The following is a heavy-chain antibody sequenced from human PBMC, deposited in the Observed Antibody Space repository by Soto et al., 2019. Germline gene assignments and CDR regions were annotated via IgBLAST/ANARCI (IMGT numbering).Heavy chain of an antibody. Sequence: ASETLSLTCTVSGGSISSYYWSWIRQPPGKGLEWIGYIYYSGSTNYNPSLKSRVTISVDTSKNQFSLKLSSVTAADTAVYYCARDRLAAAGDYYYYGMDVWGQGTTVTVSS. J-gene: IGHJ6*02. CDR3: ARDRLAAAGDYYYYGMDV. V-gene: IGHV4-59*01. D-gene: IGHD6-13*01. CDR2: IYYSGST. CDR1: GGSISSYY.